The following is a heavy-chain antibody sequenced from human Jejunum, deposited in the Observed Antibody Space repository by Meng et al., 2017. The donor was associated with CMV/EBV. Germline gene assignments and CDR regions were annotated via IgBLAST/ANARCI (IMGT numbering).Heavy chain of an antibody. Sequence: CTVSGYARHGVRQAPGKGLEHVSLVSRNGGSVYYVDSVKDRFTVSRDNSKNTLYLQMGSLRAEDTAVYYCAKDGATGYYGDYFFDAWGQGSLVTVSS. D-gene: IGHD3-9*01. J-gene: IGHJ4*02. CDR1: CTVSGYA. CDR2: VSRNGGSV. CDR3: AKDGATGYYGDYFFDA. V-gene: IGHV3-64*02.